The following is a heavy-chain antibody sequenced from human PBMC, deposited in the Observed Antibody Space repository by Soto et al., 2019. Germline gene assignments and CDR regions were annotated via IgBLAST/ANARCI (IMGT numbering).Heavy chain of an antibody. D-gene: IGHD2-2*01. CDR1: GGTLSSYA. CDR3: ARDRRRCLLPAVSGYYFYD. CDR2: IIPIFGTA. J-gene: IGHJ4*02. V-gene: IGHV1-69*13. Sequence: GASVKVSCKASGGTLSSYAISWVRQAPGQGLEWMGGIIPIFGTANYAQKFQGRVTITADESTSTAYMELSSLRAEDTAVYYCARDRRRCLLPAVSGYYFYDWGQGTLVPVSS.